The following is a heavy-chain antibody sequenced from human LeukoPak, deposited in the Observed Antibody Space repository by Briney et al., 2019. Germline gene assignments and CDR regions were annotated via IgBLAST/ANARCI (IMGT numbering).Heavy chain of an antibody. CDR2: IYTSGST. CDR3: AMVTSWYFDL. J-gene: IGHJ2*01. CDR1: GGSISSGSYY. V-gene: IGHV4-61*02. Sequence: SQTLSLTCTVSGGSISSGSYYWSWIRQPAGKGLEWIGRIYTSGSTNYNPSLKSRVTISVDTSKNQFSLKLSSVTAADTAVYYCAMVTSWYFDLWGRGTLVTVSS. D-gene: IGHD5-18*01.